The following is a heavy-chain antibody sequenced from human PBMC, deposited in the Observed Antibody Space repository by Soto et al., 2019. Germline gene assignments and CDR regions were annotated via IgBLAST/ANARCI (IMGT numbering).Heavy chain of an antibody. V-gene: IGHV1-3*01. CDR1: GYTFTSYF. CDR3: ARGSGYYYWDDY. D-gene: IGHD3-22*01. Sequence: ASVKVSCKASGYTFTSYFIHLVGQAPRQKPEGMGWINAGNGNTKYAQKFQGRVTITRDTSASTAYMELSSLRSEDTAVYYCARGSGYYYWDDYWGQGTLVTVSS. J-gene: IGHJ4*02. CDR2: INAGNGNT.